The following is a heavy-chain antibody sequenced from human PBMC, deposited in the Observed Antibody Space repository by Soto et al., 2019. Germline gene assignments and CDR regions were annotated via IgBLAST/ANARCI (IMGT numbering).Heavy chain of an antibody. V-gene: IGHV4-39*01. CDR3: VRRPKAPVHRGGSSWYFDL. CDR1: GGSISSPTYC. CDR2: ICNVSDT. J-gene: IGHJ2*01. Sequence: QLQLQESGPGLVRPSETLSLTCTVSGGSISSPTYCWGWIRQPPGKGLDWIGTICNVSDTYSNTPFKSPVPLSVDTSKNQFSLHLNSVTAADTANSCCVRRPKAPVHRGGSSWYFDLWGRGTLLTVSS. D-gene: IGHD3-10*01.